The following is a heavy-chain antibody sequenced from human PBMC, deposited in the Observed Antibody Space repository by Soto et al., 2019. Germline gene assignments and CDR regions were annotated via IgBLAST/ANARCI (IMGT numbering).Heavy chain of an antibody. CDR3: ARGYGRHFAY. J-gene: IGHJ4*02. CDR2: INHSGST. CDR1: GGSFSGYY. V-gene: IGHV4-34*01. D-gene: IGHD3-10*01. Sequence: QVQLQQWGAGLLKPSETLSLTCAVYGGSFSGYYWNWIRQPPGKGLEWIGEINHSGSTNYNPSLKSRVTISLDESKNQFSLKLSSVTAADTAVYYCARGYGRHFAYWGQGTLVTVSS.